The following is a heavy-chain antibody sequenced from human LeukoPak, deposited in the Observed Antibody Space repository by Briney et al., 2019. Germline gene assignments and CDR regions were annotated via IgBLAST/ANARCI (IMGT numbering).Heavy chain of an antibody. CDR1: GFTFSSYA. CDR3: AKPFYDSSGYSFDY. D-gene: IGHD3-22*01. J-gene: IGHJ4*02. Sequence: GGSLRLPCAASGFTFSSYAMSWVRQAPGKGLEWVSAISGSGGSTYYADSVKGRFTISRDNSKNTLYLQMNSLRAEDTAVYYCAKPFYDSSGYSFDYWGQGTLVTVSS. V-gene: IGHV3-23*01. CDR2: ISGSGGST.